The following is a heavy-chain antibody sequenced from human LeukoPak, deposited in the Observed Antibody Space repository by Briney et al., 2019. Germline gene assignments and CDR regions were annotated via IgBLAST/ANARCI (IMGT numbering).Heavy chain of an antibody. Sequence: GGSLRLSCAASGFTFNTYWMNWVRQAPGKGLEWVANMRKDEDEKYYVDSVKGRFTVSRDNAKNSLYLQMNSLRAEDTAVYYCARDRCSSTSCFYDFWGQGTLVTVSS. D-gene: IGHD2-2*01. CDR1: GFTFNTYW. CDR2: MRKDEDEK. CDR3: ARDRCSSTSCFYDF. J-gene: IGHJ4*02. V-gene: IGHV3-7*01.